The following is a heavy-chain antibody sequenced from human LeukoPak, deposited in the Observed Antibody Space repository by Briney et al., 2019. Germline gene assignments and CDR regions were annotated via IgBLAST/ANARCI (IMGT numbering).Heavy chain of an antibody. J-gene: IGHJ4*02. Sequence: AASVKVSCKASGYTFTDYYMHGVRQAPGQGLEWMGWINPNNGDTNYAQKFQGRVTMTRDTSINTAYMDLSRLRFDDTAVYYCAIEAHGSGSYYPDYWGQGTLVTVSS. CDR1: GYTFTDYY. CDR2: INPNNGDT. D-gene: IGHD3-10*01. CDR3: AIEAHGSGSYYPDY. V-gene: IGHV1-2*02.